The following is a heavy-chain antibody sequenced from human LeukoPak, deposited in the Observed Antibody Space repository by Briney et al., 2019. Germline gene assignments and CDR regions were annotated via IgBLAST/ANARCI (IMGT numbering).Heavy chain of an antibody. D-gene: IGHD2-21*02. CDR3: ARVDRYCGGDCYSDY. Sequence: GGSLRLSCAASGFTFSSYSMNWVRQAPGKGLEWVSSISSSSSYIYYADSVKGRFTISRDNAKNSLYLQMNSLRAEDTAVYYCARVDRYCGGDCYSDYWGQGTLVTVSS. J-gene: IGHJ4*02. CDR2: ISSSSSYI. V-gene: IGHV3-21*01. CDR1: GFTFSSYS.